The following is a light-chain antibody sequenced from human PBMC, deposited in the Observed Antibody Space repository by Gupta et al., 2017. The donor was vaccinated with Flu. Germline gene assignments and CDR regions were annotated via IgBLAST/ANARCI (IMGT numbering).Light chain of an antibody. V-gene: IGKV3-11*01. CDR3: QQRDNWPPAGT. CDR2: EAS. CDR1: QTISSH. J-gene: IGKJ2*02. Sequence: EIVLTQSPATLSLSPGERATLSCRASQTISSHLAWYQQKPGQPPRLLIYEASNRATGIPARFSGSGSGTDFXLTISSXEPEDFAIYFCQQRDNWPPAGTFGXGTKLEIK.